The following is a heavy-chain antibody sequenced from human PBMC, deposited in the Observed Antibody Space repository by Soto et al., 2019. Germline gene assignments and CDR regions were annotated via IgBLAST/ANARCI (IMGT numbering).Heavy chain of an antibody. CDR2: TRNKANSYTT. CDR3: ARDWGSIAARPGYGAYYYGMDV. J-gene: IGHJ6*02. CDR1: GFTFSDHY. D-gene: IGHD6-6*01. Sequence: EVQLVESGGGLVQPGGSLRLSCAASGFTFSDHYMDWVRQAPGKGLEWVGRTRNKANSYTTEYAASVKGRFTISRDDSKNSLYLQMNSLKTEDTAVYYCARDWGSIAARPGYGAYYYGMDVWGQGTTVTVSS. V-gene: IGHV3-72*01.